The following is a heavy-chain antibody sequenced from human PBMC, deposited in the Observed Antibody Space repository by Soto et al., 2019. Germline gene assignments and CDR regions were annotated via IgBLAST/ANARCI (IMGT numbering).Heavy chain of an antibody. V-gene: IGHV3-23*01. J-gene: IGHJ3*02. D-gene: IGHD1-26*01. CDR3: AKGWDTSIAHAFDI. CDR1: GFTFSTSS. CDR2: ISGSGDIT. Sequence: EVQVLESGGDLVQPGGSLRLTCSVSGFTFSTSSTNWVLQAPGKALEWVSSISGSGDITYYADSVKGRFTTARDNSKRTVYLQMNSLRVEDTAVYHCAKGWDTSIAHAFDIWGQGTMVTVSS.